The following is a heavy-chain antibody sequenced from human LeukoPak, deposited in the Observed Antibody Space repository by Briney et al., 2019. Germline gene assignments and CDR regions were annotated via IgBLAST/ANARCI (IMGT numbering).Heavy chain of an antibody. J-gene: IGHJ4*02. CDR1: GFTFSSYW. CDR2: IGSSSSYI. Sequence: GGSLRLSCAASGFTFSSYWMNWVRQAPGKGLEWVSSIGSSSSYIYYADSVKGRFTISRDNAKNSLYLQMNSLRAEDTAVYYCARDRGGNYNYWGQGTLVTVSS. CDR3: ARDRGGNYNY. V-gene: IGHV3-21*01. D-gene: IGHD3-10*01.